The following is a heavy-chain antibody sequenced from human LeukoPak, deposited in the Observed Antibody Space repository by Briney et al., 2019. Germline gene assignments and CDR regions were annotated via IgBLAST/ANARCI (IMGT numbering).Heavy chain of an antibody. V-gene: IGHV3-30-3*01. J-gene: IGHJ4*02. Sequence: GGSLRLSCAASGFTFSSYAMHWVRQAPGKGLEWVAVISYDGSNKYYADSVKGRFTISRDNSKNTLYLQMNSLRDEDTAVYYCARSSGPSAGGDYWGQGTLVTVSS. CDR3: ARSSGPSAGGDY. CDR1: GFTFSSYA. D-gene: IGHD3-10*01. CDR2: ISYDGSNK.